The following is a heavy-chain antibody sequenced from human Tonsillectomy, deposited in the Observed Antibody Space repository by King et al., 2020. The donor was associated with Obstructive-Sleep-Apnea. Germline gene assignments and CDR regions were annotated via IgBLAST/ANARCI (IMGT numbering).Heavy chain of an antibody. CDR3: ARTMVRGVTPYYFDY. D-gene: IGHD3-10*01. Sequence: VQLQESGPGLVKPSETLSLTCSVSGGSISHYFWSWIRQPPGRGLEWIGYMDYTGSTNYKPSLKSRVTMSVDTSKNQFSLKLDSVTAADTAVYYCARTMVRGVTPYYFDYWGQGTLVTVSS. CDR2: MDYTGST. J-gene: IGHJ4*02. V-gene: IGHV4-59*12. CDR1: GGSISHYF.